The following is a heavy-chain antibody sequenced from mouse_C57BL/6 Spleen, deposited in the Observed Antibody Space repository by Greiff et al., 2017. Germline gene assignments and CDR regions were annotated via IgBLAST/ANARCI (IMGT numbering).Heavy chain of an antibody. CDR2: VDPNSGGI. J-gene: IGHJ2*01. D-gene: IGHD1-1*01. Sequence: QVQLQQPGAELVKPGASVKLSCKASGYTFTSYWMHWVKQRPGRGLEWIGRVDPNSGGIKYNEKFKSKATLTVDKPSSTAYMQLRSLTSEDSAVYYCARSNYGSRRDYYFDYWGQGTTLTVSS. V-gene: IGHV1-72*01. CDR1: GYTFTSYW. CDR3: ARSNYGSRRDYYFDY.